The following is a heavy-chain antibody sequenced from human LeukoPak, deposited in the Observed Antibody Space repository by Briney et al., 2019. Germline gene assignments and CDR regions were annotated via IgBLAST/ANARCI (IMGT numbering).Heavy chain of an antibody. D-gene: IGHD7-27*01. J-gene: IGHJ4*02. CDR1: VFTFSSYC. Sequence: GRSLRLSCAPAVFTFSSYCMHWVRQAPGKGLEWVAVISYDGSNKYYADSVKGRFTISRDNSKNTLYLQMNSLRAEDTAVYYCAKDPGEEGYFDYWGQGTLVTVSS. CDR2: ISYDGSNK. V-gene: IGHV3-30*18. CDR3: AKDPGEEGYFDY.